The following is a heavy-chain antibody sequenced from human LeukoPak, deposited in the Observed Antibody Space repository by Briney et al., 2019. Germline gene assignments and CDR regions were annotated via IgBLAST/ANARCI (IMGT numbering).Heavy chain of an antibody. V-gene: IGHV3-33*06. J-gene: IGHJ4*02. Sequence: GRSLRLSCAASGFAFSSHGMHWVRQAPGKGLEWVAVIWYDGSNKYYADSVKGRFTISRDNSKNTLYLQMNSLRAEDTAVYYCAKDSRLVRFLEWFYYFDYWGQGTLVTVSS. CDR2: IWYDGSNK. CDR3: AKDSRLVRFLEWFYYFDY. CDR1: GFAFSSHG. D-gene: IGHD3-3*01.